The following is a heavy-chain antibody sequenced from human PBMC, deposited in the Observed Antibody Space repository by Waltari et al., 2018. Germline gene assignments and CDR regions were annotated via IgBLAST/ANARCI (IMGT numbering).Heavy chain of an antibody. J-gene: IGHJ3*02. CDR2: LYYSGST. CDR3: ARLPISLGVGSVFDI. CDR1: GGSISSSTYY. V-gene: IGHV4-39*01. Sequence: QMQLQESGPGLVKPSEPLSLTCTVSGGSISSSTYYWGWIRQPPGKGLEWIGNLYYSGSTYYKPSLKSRLTISVDTSKNQFSLNLRSVTAADTAVYYCARLPISLGVGSVFDIWGQGTMVTVSS. D-gene: IGHD2-15*01.